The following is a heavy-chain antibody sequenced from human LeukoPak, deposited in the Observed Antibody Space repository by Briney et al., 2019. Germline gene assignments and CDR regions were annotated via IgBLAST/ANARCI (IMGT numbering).Heavy chain of an antibody. Sequence: GESLQISCKGSGYSFTSYWIGWVRQMPGKGLEWMGIIYPGDSDTRYSPSFQGQVTISADKSISTAYLQWSSLKASDTAMYYCARLRKSIAAAGTHNWFDPWGQGTLVTVSS. D-gene: IGHD6-13*01. V-gene: IGHV5-51*01. CDR2: IYPGDSDT. CDR3: ARLRKSIAAAGTHNWFDP. CDR1: GYSFTSYW. J-gene: IGHJ5*02.